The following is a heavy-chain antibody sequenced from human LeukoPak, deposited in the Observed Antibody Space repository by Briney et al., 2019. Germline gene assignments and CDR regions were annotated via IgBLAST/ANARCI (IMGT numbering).Heavy chain of an antibody. V-gene: IGHV4-34*01. CDR3: ARPGQLGTLYYGMDV. Sequence: SETLSLTCAVYGGSFSGYQWSWIRQPPGKGLEWIGEINHSGSTNDNPSLKSRLTISVDTSKNQFSLKLSSVTAADTAVYYCARPGQLGTLYYGMDVWGQGTTVTVS. J-gene: IGHJ6*02. D-gene: IGHD7-27*01. CDR1: GGSFSGYQ. CDR2: INHSGST.